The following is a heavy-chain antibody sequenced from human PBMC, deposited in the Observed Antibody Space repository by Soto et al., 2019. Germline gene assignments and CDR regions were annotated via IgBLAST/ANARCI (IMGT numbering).Heavy chain of an antibody. CDR3: ASGGAGSGPFTWELPDH. V-gene: IGHV1-45*02. Sequence: SVKVSCKALGNTFTYRYLHWVRQAPGQALEWMGWITPFNGDVHYAQKFQERVTITRDTSINTAYMRMSSLRSEDTAMYYCASGGAGSGPFTWELPDHWGQGTRVTVSS. D-gene: IGHD1-26*01. CDR2: ITPFNGDV. CDR1: GNTFTYRY. J-gene: IGHJ4*02.